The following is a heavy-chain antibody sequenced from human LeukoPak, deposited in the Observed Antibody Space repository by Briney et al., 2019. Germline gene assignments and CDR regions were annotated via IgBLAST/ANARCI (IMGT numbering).Heavy chain of an antibody. D-gene: IGHD1-1*01. CDR3: ARCSPYNWNVMDY. Sequence: PGGSLRLSCAASGFTFSSYGMHWVRQAPGKGLEWVAFIRYDGSNKYYADSVKGRLTISRDNSKNTLYLQMNSLRSEDTAVYYCARCSPYNWNVMDYWGQGTLVTVSS. CDR2: IRYDGSNK. V-gene: IGHV3-30*02. J-gene: IGHJ4*02. CDR1: GFTFSSYG.